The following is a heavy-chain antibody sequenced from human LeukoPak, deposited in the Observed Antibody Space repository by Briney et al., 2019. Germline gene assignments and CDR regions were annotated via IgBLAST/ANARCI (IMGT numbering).Heavy chain of an antibody. CDR3: ARDENYYYNGMDV. CDR2: IYYSGST. CDR1: GGSISSGDYY. Sequence: PSQTLSLTCTVSGGSISSGDYYWSWIRQPPGKGLEWIGYIYYSGSTYYNPSLKSRVTISVDTSKNQFSLKLSSVTAADTAVYYCARDENYYYNGMDVWGQGTTVTVSS. J-gene: IGHJ6*02. V-gene: IGHV4-30-4*01.